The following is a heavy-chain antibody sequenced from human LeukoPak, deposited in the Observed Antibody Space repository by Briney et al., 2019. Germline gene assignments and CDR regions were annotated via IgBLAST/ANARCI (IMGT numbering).Heavy chain of an antibody. V-gene: IGHV3-53*01. J-gene: IGHJ4*02. CDR2: IYGGGDT. CDR3: AKDLGIAAVGTVY. CDR1: GFTVTDNY. D-gene: IGHD6-13*01. Sequence: GSLRLSCAASGFTVTDNYMNWVRQSSGKGLEWVSVIYGGGDTNYADSVKGRFTISRDNSKNTLYLQMNSLRAEDTALYYCAKDLGIAAVGTVYWGQGTLVTVSS.